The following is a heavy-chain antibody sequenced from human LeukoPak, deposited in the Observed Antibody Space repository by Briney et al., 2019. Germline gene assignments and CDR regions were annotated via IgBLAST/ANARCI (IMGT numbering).Heavy chain of an antibody. CDR3: ARGGRYCSSTSCHSNWFDP. CDR1: GFTFSSYA. Sequence: PGGSLRLSCAASGFTFSSYAMSWVRQAPGKGLEWVSAISGSGGSTYYADSVKGRFTISRDNSKNTLYLQMNSLRAEDTAVYYCARGGRYCSSTSCHSNWFDPWGQGTLVTVSS. J-gene: IGHJ5*02. D-gene: IGHD2-2*01. CDR2: ISGSGGST. V-gene: IGHV3-23*01.